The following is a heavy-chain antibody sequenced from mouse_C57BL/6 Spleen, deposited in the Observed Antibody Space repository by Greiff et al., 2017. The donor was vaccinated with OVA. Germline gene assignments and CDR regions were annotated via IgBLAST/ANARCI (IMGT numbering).Heavy chain of an antibody. J-gene: IGHJ4*01. V-gene: IGHV1-81*01. CDR1: GYTFTSYG. D-gene: IGHD1-1*01. CDR2: IYPRSGNT. CDR3: AREAPITTVEAMDY. Sequence: VKLVESGAELARPGASVKLSCKASGYTFTSYGISWVKQRTGQGLEWIGEIYPRSGNTYYNEKFKGKATLTADKSSSTAYMELRSLTSEDSAVYFCAREAPITTVEAMDYWGQGTSVTVSS.